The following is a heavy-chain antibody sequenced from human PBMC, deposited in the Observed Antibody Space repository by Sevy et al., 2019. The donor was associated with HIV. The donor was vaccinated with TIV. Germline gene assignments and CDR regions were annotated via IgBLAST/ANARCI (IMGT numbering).Heavy chain of an antibody. CDR2: ISYDGSNK. CDR3: ARDVTYYDSSGYYPY. CDR1: GFTFSSYA. Sequence: GGSLRLSCAASGFTFSSYAMHWVRQAPGKGLEWVAVISYDGSNKYYGDSVKGRFTISRDNSKNTLYLQMNSLRAEDTAVYYCARDVTYYDSSGYYPYWGQGTLVTVSS. D-gene: IGHD3-22*01. J-gene: IGHJ4*02. V-gene: IGHV3-30-3*01.